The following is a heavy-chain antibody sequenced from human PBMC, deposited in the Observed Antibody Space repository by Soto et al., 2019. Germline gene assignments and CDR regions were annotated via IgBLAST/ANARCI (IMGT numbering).Heavy chain of an antibody. J-gene: IGHJ4*02. D-gene: IGHD6-19*01. CDR2: ISGSGGST. Sequence: PGGSLRLSCAASGFNFSSYAMSWVRQAPGKGLEWVSAISGSGGSTYYADSVKGRFTISRDNSKNTLYLQMNSLRAEDTAVYYCAKAQGIAVAGTLFDYWGQGTLVTVSS. CDR1: GFNFSSYA. CDR3: AKAQGIAVAGTLFDY. V-gene: IGHV3-23*01.